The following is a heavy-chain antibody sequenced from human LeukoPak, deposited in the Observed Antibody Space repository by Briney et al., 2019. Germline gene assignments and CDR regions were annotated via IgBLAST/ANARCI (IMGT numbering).Heavy chain of an antibody. CDR1: GGSFSGYY. J-gene: IGHJ5*02. CDR3: AREKIGYYDSSGRGWFDP. Sequence: PSETLSLTCTVYGGSFSGYYWSWIRQPPGKGLEWIGEINHSGSTNYNPSLKSRVTISVDTSKKQFSLKLNSVTAADTAVYYCAREKIGYYDSSGRGWFDPWGQGTLVTVSS. CDR2: INHSGST. V-gene: IGHV4-34*01. D-gene: IGHD3-22*01.